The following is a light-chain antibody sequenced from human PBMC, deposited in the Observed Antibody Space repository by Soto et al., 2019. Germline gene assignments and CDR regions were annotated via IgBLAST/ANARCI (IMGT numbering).Light chain of an antibody. CDR3: QQYNSYWT. J-gene: IGKJ1*01. CDR1: QSISSW. V-gene: IGKV1-5*01. CDR2: DAS. Sequence: QMSQTPFTRSASVGDRVALTFRASQSISSWLAWYQQKPGKAPKLLIYDASSLESGVPSRFSGSGSGTEFTLTISSLQPDDFATYYCQQYNSYWTFGQGTKVDIK.